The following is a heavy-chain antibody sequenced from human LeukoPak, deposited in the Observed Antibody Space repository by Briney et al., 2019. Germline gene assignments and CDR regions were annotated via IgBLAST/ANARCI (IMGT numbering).Heavy chain of an antibody. CDR1: GFTFSTQW. D-gene: IGHD6-13*01. J-gene: IGHJ4*02. Sequence: GGSLRLPCVASGFTFSTQWMHWVRQGPGKGLVWVSRINSDGSGTSYADSVEGRFTISRDNAKNSLYLQMNSLRAEDTAVYYCARPPYSSSGGQWGQGTLVTVSS. V-gene: IGHV3-74*01. CDR2: INSDGSGT. CDR3: ARPPYSSSGGQ.